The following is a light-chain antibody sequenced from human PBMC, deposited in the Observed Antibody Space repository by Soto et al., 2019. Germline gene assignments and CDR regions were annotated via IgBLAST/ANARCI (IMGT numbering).Light chain of an antibody. V-gene: IGKV1-5*03. CDR1: QSFNTW. CDR2: KAS. CDR3: QQYTNWPKT. Sequence: IPLTQSPSSLSASVGDRVTIACRASQSFNTWLAWYQQKPGKAPKLLIYKASSLESGVPSRFSGSGSGTEFTLTISSLQSEDFAVYYCQQYTNWPKTFGQGTKVDIK. J-gene: IGKJ1*01.